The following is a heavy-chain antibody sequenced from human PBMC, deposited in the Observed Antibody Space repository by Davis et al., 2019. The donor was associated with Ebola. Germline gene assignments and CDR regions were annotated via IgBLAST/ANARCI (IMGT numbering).Heavy chain of an antibody. D-gene: IGHD3-10*01. CDR2: RYHSGST. CDR1: GYSISSGYY. CDR3: ARGSGSGGLNWFDP. J-gene: IGHJ5*02. V-gene: IGHV4-38-2*01. Sequence: SETLSLTCAVSGYSISSGYYWGWIRQPPGKGLEWIGSRYHSGSTYYNPSLKSRVSISVDTSKNQFSLKLSSVTAADTAVYYCARGSGSGGLNWFDPWGQGTLVTVSS.